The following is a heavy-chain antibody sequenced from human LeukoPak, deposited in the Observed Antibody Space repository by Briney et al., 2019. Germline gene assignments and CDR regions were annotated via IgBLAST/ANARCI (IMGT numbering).Heavy chain of an antibody. D-gene: IGHD3-10*01. Sequence: SETPSLTCTVSGGSISNYYWNWIRQAPGKGLEWIAYIYYSGTTNYNPSLKSRVTTSVDTSKNQFSLKLSSVTAADTAVYYCARTLGRGSADYWGQGTLVTVSS. CDR3: ARTLGRGSADY. V-gene: IGHV4-59*01. J-gene: IGHJ4*02. CDR2: IYYSGTT. CDR1: GGSISNYY.